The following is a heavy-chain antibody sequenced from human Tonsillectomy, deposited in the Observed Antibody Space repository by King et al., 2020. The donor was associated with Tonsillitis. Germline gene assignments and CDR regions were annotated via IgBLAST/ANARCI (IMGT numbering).Heavy chain of an antibody. CDR1: GFTFSSYG. V-gene: IGHV3-48*01. CDR2: LSSYSRTI. D-gene: IGHD5-12*01. J-gene: IGHJ4*02. Sequence: QLVQSGGGLVQPGGSLRLSCVASGFTFSSYGMNWVRQAPGKGLEWLSYLSSYSRTIYADSVKGRFTISRDDARNSLYLQMSSLRAEDTAVHYCAREPLVATTYESACDYWGPGTPVPVSS. CDR3: AREPLVATTYESACDY.